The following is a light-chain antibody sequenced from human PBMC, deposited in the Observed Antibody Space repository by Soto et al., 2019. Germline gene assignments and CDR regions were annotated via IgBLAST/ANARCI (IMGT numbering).Light chain of an antibody. Sequence: EVVLTQSPGTLSLSPGERATLSCRASQSVSSSYLAWYQQKPGQAPRLLIYGASSRATGIPDRFSGSGSGTYSTLTISRLEPEDFVVYYCQYYGSSLFTFGPGTKVDIK. CDR3: QYYGSSLFT. CDR1: QSVSSSY. J-gene: IGKJ3*01. V-gene: IGKV3-20*01. CDR2: GAS.